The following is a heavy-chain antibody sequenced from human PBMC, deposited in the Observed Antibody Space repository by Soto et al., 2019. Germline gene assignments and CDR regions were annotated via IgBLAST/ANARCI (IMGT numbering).Heavy chain of an antibody. D-gene: IGHD3-10*01. Sequence: EVQLVESGGGLIQPGGSLRLSCAASGFTVSSNYMSWVRQAPGKGLGWVSVIYSGGSTYYADSVKGRFTISRDNSKNTLYLQMNSLRAEDTAVYYCARGPPMVRGVIGYYYYGMDVWGQGTTVTVSS. CDR1: GFTVSSNY. V-gene: IGHV3-53*01. CDR3: ARGPPMVRGVIGYYYYGMDV. CDR2: IYSGGST. J-gene: IGHJ6*02.